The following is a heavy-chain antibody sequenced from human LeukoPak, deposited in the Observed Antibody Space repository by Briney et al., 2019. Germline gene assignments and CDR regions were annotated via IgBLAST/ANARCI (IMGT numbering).Heavy chain of an antibody. CDR1: GGSVSSGGYY. J-gene: IGHJ5*02. CDR2: IYYSGIT. CDR3: VGTPNAAWFDL. Sequence: SETLSLTCTVSGGSVSSGGYYWSWIRQHPGKGLEWIGYIYYSGITYYNPSLKSRVSISLDTSKNQFSLKLSSVTAADTAVYYCVGTPNAAWFDLWGQGTLVTVSS. D-gene: IGHD1-1*01. V-gene: IGHV4-31*03.